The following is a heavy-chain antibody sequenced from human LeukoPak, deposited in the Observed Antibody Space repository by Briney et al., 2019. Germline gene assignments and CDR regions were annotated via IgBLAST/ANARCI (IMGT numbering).Heavy chain of an antibody. CDR3: ARQSVKGAYDYTSGFDY. D-gene: IGHD5-12*01. CDR2: IYPGDSDT. Sequence: GESLKISCKGSGYSFTSYWIGWVRQMPGKGLEWMGIIYPGDSDTRYSPSFQGQVTISADKSISTAYLQWSSLKSSDTAMYYCARQSVKGAYDYTSGFDYWGQGTLVTVSS. J-gene: IGHJ4*02. V-gene: IGHV5-51*01. CDR1: GYSFTSYW.